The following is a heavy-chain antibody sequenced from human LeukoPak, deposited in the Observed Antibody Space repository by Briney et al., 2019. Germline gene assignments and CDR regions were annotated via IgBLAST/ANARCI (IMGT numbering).Heavy chain of an antibody. D-gene: IGHD3-16*01. V-gene: IGHV3-48*01. CDR2: ISTNSGTI. Sequence: GGSLRLSCAASGFTFSIYTMNWVRQAPGKGLEWISYISTNSGTIWYADSVKGRFSISRDNAKNSLFLHMNSLRAEDTAVYFCARGGGLDVWGQGATVTVSS. CDR3: ARGGGLDV. J-gene: IGHJ6*02. CDR1: GFTFSIYT.